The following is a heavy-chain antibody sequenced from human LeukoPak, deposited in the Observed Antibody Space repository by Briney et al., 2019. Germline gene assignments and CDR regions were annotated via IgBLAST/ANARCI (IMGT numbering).Heavy chain of an antibody. J-gene: IGHJ4*02. CDR2: INHSGST. CDR1: GGSFSGYY. CDR3: ARRSPYFDY. V-gene: IGHV4-34*01. Sequence: MTSETLSLTCAVYGGSFSGYYWSWIRQPPGKGLEWIGEINHSGSTNYNPSLKSRVTISVDTSKNQFSLKLSSVTAADTAVYYCARRSPYFDYWGQGTLVTVSS.